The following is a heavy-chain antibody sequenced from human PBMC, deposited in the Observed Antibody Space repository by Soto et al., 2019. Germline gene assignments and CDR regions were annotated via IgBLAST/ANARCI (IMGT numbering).Heavy chain of an antibody. CDR2: IYSGGST. V-gene: IGHV3-66*01. J-gene: IGHJ4*02. D-gene: IGHD3-9*01. CDR3: ARDKDWAFDY. CDR1: GFTVSSNY. Sequence: GGSLRLSCAASGFTVSSNYMSWVRQAPGKGLEWVSLIYSGGSTYYADSVKGRFTISRDNAKNTLFLQMNSLRAEDTAVYYCARDKDWAFDYWGQGTLVTVSS.